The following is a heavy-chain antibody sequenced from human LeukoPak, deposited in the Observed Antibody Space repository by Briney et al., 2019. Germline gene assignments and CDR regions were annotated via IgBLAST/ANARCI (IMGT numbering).Heavy chain of an antibody. CDR2: IGTAGDT. V-gene: IGHV3-13*01. D-gene: IGHD3-9*01. CDR3: ARGYYDILTDSTTLGV. Sequence: PGGSLRLSCAASGFTFSSYDMHWVRQATGKGLEWVSAIGTAGDTYCPGSVKGRFTISRENAKNSLYLQMNSLRAGDTAVYYCARGYYDILTDSTTLGVWGKGTTVTISS. CDR1: GFTFSSYD. J-gene: IGHJ6*04.